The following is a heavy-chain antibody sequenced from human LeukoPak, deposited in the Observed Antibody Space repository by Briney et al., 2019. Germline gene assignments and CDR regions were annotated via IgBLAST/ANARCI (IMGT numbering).Heavy chain of an antibody. CDR1: GGSFSGYY. CDR3: ARRAVADPADY. V-gene: IGHV4-34*01. Sequence: MSSETLSLTCAVYGGSFSGYYWSWIRQPPGKGLEWIGEINHSGSTNYNPSLKSRVTISVDTSKNQFSLKLSSVTAADTAVYYCARRAVADPADYWGQGTLVTVSS. D-gene: IGHD6-19*01. CDR2: INHSGST. J-gene: IGHJ4*02.